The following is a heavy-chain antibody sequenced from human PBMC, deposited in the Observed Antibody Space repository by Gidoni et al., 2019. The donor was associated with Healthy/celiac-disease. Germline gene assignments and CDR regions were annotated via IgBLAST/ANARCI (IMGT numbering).Heavy chain of an antibody. Sequence: QVQLQESGPGLVKPSDTLSLTCAVSGYSISSSNWWGWIRQPPGKGLEWIGYIYYSGSTYYNPSLKSRVTMSVDTSKNQFSLKLSSVTAVDTAVYYCARTSPGVYDSSGYYPEDAFDIWGQGTMVTVSS. CDR1: GYSISSSNW. V-gene: IGHV4-28*07. D-gene: IGHD3-22*01. CDR3: ARTSPGVYDSSGYYPEDAFDI. J-gene: IGHJ3*02. CDR2: IYYSGST.